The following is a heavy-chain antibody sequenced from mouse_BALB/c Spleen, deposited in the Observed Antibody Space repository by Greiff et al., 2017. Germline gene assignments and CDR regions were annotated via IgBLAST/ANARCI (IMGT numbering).Heavy chain of an antibody. D-gene: IGHD2-1*01. CDR2: IYPGSGNT. CDR1: GYTFTDYY. V-gene: IGHV1-84*02. J-gene: IGHJ4*01. CDR3: AREDYGNLMDY. Sequence: VVESGPELVKPGASVKISCKASGYTFTDYYINWVKQKPGQGLEWIGWIYPGSGNTKYNEKFKGKATLTVDTSSSTAYMQLSSLTSEDTAVYFCAREDYGNLMDYWGQGTSVTVSS.